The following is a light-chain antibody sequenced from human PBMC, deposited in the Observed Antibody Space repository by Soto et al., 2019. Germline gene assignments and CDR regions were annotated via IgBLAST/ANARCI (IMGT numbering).Light chain of an antibody. CDR3: QQYDSSYT. CDR2: GAS. CDR1: QTVANNY. J-gene: IGKJ2*01. Sequence: EIVLAQSPATVSLSPGESATLSCRASQTVANNYLAWYQQRPGQAPRLVIFGASSRATGIPDRFRGSGSGTDFTLSISRVAPEDFAVYYCQQYDSSYTFGQGTKLEIK. V-gene: IGKV3-20*01.